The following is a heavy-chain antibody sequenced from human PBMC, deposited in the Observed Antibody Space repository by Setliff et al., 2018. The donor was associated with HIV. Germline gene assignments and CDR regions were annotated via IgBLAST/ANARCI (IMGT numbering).Heavy chain of an antibody. CDR3: TKGHYTTSG. CDR1: GFTLSSSW. J-gene: IGHJ4*02. Sequence: PSETLSLTCAVSGFTLSSSWMNWVRQAQGKGLEWVANMNQDGSEKNYVDSVKGRFTISRDNAKNSLYLQMNSLRVEDTAVYYCTKGHYTTSGWGQGTLVTVSS. CDR2: MNQDGSEK. V-gene: IGHV3-7*01. D-gene: IGHD2-2*02.